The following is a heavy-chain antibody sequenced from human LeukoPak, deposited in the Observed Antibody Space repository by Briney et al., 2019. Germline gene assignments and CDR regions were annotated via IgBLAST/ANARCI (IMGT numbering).Heavy chain of an antibody. CDR3: ARDGPNCSGGSCYSGHAFDI. D-gene: IGHD2-15*01. Sequence: SETLSLTCTVSGGSISSYYWSWIRQPPGKGLEWFGYIYYSGSTNYNPSLKSRVTISVDTSKNQFSLKLSSVTAADTAVYYCARDGPNCSGGSCYSGHAFDIWGQGTMVTVSS. CDR2: IYYSGST. CDR1: GGSISSYY. J-gene: IGHJ3*02. V-gene: IGHV4-59*01.